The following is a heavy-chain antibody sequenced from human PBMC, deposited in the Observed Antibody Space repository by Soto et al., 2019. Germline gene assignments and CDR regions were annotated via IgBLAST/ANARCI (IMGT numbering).Heavy chain of an antibody. V-gene: IGHV1-69*13. J-gene: IGHJ6*02. CDR1: GGTFSSYA. CDR2: IIPIFGTA. Sequence: SVKVSCKASGGTFSSYAISWVRQAPGQGLEWMGGIIPIFGTANYAQKFQGRVTITADESTSTAYMELSRLRSEDTAVYYCARKLPPNAPDYYYYGMDVWGQGTTVTVSS. CDR3: ARKLPPNAPDYYYYGMDV. D-gene: IGHD2-15*01.